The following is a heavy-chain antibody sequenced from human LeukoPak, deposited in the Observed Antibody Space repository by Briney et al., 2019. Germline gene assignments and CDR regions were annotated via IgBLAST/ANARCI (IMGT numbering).Heavy chain of an antibody. D-gene: IGHD3-3*01. V-gene: IGHV3-30*18. J-gene: IGHJ4*02. CDR2: ISYDGSNK. CDR3: AKDFYDY. CDR1: GFSFSIYG. Sequence: PGGSLRLSCAASGFSFSIYGMHWVRQAPGKGLEWVAVISYDGSNKYYADSVKGRFTISRDNSKNTLYLQMNSLRAEDTAVYYCAKDFYDYWGQGTLVTVSS.